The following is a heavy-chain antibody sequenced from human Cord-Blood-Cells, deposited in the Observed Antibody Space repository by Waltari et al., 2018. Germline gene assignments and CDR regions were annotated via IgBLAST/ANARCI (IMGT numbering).Heavy chain of an antibody. CDR1: GGSISSGSYY. CDR2: IYTSGST. Sequence: QVQLQESGPGLVKPSQTLSLTCTVSGGSISSGSYYWSWIRQPAGKGLEWIGYIYTSGSTNYNPSHKSRVTIAVDTSKNQFSLKLSSVTAADTAVYYCASSYGSYYYYYGMDVWGQGTTVTVSS. V-gene: IGHV4-61*09. CDR3: ASSYGSYYYYYGMDV. D-gene: IGHD5-18*01. J-gene: IGHJ6*02.